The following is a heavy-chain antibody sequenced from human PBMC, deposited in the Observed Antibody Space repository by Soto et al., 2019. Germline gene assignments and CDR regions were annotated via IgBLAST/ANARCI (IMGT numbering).Heavy chain of an antibody. CDR3: ARAVTIFGVDPYYFDY. V-gene: IGHV4-30-2*01. J-gene: IGHJ4*02. Sequence: PSDTLSLTCAVSGGSISIGGYSWSWVRQPPGKGLEWIGYIYHSGSTYYNPSLKSRVTISVDTSKNQFSLKLSSVTAADTAVYYCARAVTIFGVDPYYFDYWGQGTLVTVSS. CDR1: GGSISIGGYS. D-gene: IGHD3-3*01. CDR2: IYHSGST.